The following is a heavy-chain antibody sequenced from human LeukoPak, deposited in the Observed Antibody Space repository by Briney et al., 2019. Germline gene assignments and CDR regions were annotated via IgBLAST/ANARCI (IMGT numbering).Heavy chain of an antibody. CDR2: INSDGSST. CDR3: ARGAYYDFWSGYYTPQNWFDP. Sequence: GGSLRLSCAASGFTFSSYEMNWVRQAPGKGLVWVSRINSDGSSTSYADSVKGRFTISRDNAKNTLYLQMNSLRAEDTAVYYCARGAYYDFWSGYYTPQNWFDPWGQGTLVTVSS. V-gene: IGHV3-74*01. CDR1: GFTFSSYE. J-gene: IGHJ5*02. D-gene: IGHD3-3*01.